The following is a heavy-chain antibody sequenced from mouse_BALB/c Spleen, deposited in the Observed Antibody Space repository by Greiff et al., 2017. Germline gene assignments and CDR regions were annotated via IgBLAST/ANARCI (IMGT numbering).Heavy chain of an antibody. V-gene: IGHV10-1*02. Sequence: EVQLVESGGGLVQPKGSLKLSCAASGFTFNTYAMNWVRQAPGKGLEWVARIRSKSNNYATYYADSVKDRFTISRDDSQSMLYLQMNNLKTEDTARYYCVRLPGAMDYWGQGTSVTVSS. J-gene: IGHJ4*01. CDR1: GFTFNTYA. D-gene: IGHD1-1*01. CDR3: VRLPGAMDY. CDR2: IRSKSNNYAT.